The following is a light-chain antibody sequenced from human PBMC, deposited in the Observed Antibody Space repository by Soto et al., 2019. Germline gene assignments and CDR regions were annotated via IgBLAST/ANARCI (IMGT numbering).Light chain of an antibody. CDR3: QQYDNWPPYT. V-gene: IGKV3-20*01. CDR1: QSVSSRS. J-gene: IGKJ2*01. Sequence: EIVLTQSPGTLSLSPGERATLSCRASQSVSSRSLAWYQQKPGQAPRLLIYGASSRATGIPDRFSGSGSGTEFTLTISSLQSEDFAVYYCQQYDNWPPYTFGQGTKLEIK. CDR2: GAS.